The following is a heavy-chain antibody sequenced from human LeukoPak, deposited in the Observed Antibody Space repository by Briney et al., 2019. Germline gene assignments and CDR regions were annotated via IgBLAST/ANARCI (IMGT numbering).Heavy chain of an antibody. V-gene: IGHV3-7*03. J-gene: IGHJ4*02. CDR3: ARGAGLRYGSDY. D-gene: IGHD3-9*01. CDR2: IKSDGSEI. CDR1: GFILSNYW. Sequence: PGGSLRLFCAASGFILSNYWMSWVRQAPGKGLEWVTNIKSDGSEINYVDSVKGRFTISRDNAKNSLYLQMNSQRAEDTAVYYCARGAGLRYGSDYWGQGTLVTVFS.